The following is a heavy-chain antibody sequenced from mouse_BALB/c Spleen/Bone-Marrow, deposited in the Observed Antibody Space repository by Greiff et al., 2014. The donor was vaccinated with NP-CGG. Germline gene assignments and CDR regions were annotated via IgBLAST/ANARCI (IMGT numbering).Heavy chain of an antibody. CDR3: ARDGSFAAMDY. CDR1: GYTFTDYV. J-gene: IGHJ4*01. V-gene: IGHV1-77*01. CDR2: IDPGRGSS. D-gene: IGHD1-1*02. Sequence: VQLQQSGPELVKPGASVEMSCKASGYTFTDYVISWVKQRTGQGLEWIGEIDPGRGSSFYNEKFKAKATLTADKSANTAYMQLSSLTSEDSAVYFCARDGSFAAMDYWGQGTSLTVPS.